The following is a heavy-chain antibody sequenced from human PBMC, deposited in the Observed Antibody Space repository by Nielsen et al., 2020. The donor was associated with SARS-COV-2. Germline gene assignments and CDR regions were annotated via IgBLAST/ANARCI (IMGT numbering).Heavy chain of an antibody. D-gene: IGHD1-26*01. J-gene: IGHJ6*02. CDR1: GYTFTSFA. CDR3: ARERSREYGIDV. CDR2: INAGNGNT. V-gene: IGHV1-3*01. Sequence: ASVKVSCKTSGYTFTSFAIHWVRQAPGHSLEWMGWINAGNGNTKYSQKFQGRVTMTRDTSASTAYMELSSLRFEDTAVYYCARERSREYGIDVWGQGTTVTVSS.